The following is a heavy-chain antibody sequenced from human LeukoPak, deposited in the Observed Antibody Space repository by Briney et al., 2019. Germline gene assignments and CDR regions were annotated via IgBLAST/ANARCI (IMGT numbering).Heavy chain of an antibody. J-gene: IGHJ4*02. V-gene: IGHV3-21*01. D-gene: IGHD3-9*01. CDR2: ISSSSSYI. Sequence: GGSPRLSCAASGFTFSSYSMNWVRQAPGKGLEWVSSISSSSSYIYYADSVKGRFTISRDNAKNSLYLQMNSLRAEDTAVYYCATLPRSNYDILTGYYSDYFDYWGQGTLVTVSS. CDR1: GFTFSSYS. CDR3: ATLPRSNYDILTGYYSDYFDY.